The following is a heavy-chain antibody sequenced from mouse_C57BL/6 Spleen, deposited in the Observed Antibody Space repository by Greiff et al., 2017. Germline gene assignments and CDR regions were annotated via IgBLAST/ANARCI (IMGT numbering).Heavy chain of an antibody. D-gene: IGHD2-2*01. CDR2: ISDGGSYT. CDR3: ARFYGYGDAMDY. CDR1: GFTFSSYA. Sequence: EVHLVESGGGLVKPGGSLKLSCAASGFTFSSYAMSWVRQTPEKRLEWVATISDGGSYTYYPDNVKGRFTISRDNAKNNLYLQMSHLKSEDTAMYYCARFYGYGDAMDYWGQGTSVTVSS. J-gene: IGHJ4*01. V-gene: IGHV5-4*01.